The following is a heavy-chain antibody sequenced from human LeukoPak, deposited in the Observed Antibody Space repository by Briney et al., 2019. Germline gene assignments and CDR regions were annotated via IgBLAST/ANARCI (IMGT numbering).Heavy chain of an antibody. V-gene: IGHV4-34*01. CDR3: ARDSLSSSMIVVVMKDAFDI. J-gene: IGHJ3*02. Sequence: SETLSLTCAVYGGSFSDYYWTWIRQPPGKGLEWIGEINHRGSTHYNPSLKSRVTISVDTSKKQFSLKLSSVTAADTAVYYCARDSLSSSMIVVVMKDAFDIWGQGTMVTVSS. CDR2: INHRGST. D-gene: IGHD3-22*01. CDR1: GGSFSDYY.